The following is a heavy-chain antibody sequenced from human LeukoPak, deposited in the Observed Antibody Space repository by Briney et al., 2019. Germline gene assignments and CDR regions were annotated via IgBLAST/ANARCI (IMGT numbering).Heavy chain of an antibody. J-gene: IGHJ4*02. CDR1: GFSFSSYW. D-gene: IGHD1-26*01. CDR2: INWNGGST. CDR3: ARRLGGAFDY. Sequence: GGSLRLSCAASGFSFSSYWMSWVRQAPGKGLEWVSGINWNGGSTGYADSVKGRFTISRDNAKNSLYLQMNSLRAEDTALYYCARRLGGAFDYWGQGTLVTVSS. V-gene: IGHV3-20*04.